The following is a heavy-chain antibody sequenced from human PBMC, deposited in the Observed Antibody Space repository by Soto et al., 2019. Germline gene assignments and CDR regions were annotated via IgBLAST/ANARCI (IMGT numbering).Heavy chain of an antibody. D-gene: IGHD2-8*02. Sequence: PGGSLRLSCAASGFTFSSYAVSWARQTPGKGLEWVSTISASGAYTYYADSVKGRFTISRDNSQNTVYLQMNSLTAGDTALYYCAKATATGGGAFDTCGQGTMVTVSS. V-gene: IGHV3-23*01. J-gene: IGHJ3*02. CDR2: ISASGAYT. CDR1: GFTFSSYA. CDR3: AKATATGGGAFDT.